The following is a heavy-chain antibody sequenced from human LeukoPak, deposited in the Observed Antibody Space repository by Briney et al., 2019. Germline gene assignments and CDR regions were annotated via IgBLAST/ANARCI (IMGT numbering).Heavy chain of an antibody. Sequence: KTSETLSLTCTVSGGSISSYYWSWIRQPPGKGLEWIGSIYYSGSTYYNPSLKSRVTISVDTSKNQFSLKLSSVTAADTAVYYCARLIYYYYYMDVWGKGTTVTVSS. CDR3: ARLIYYYYYMDV. CDR2: IYYSGST. V-gene: IGHV4-59*12. CDR1: GGSISSYY. J-gene: IGHJ6*03.